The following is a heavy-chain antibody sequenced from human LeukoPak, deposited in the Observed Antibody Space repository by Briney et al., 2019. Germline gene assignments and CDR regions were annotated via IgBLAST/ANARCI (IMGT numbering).Heavy chain of an antibody. CDR2: ISSSSSTI. D-gene: IGHD6-13*01. V-gene: IGHV3-48*02. CDR1: GFTFSSYS. CDR3: ASDSIAAAQTQFDP. J-gene: IGHJ5*02. Sequence: PGGSLRLSCAASGFTFSSYSMNWVRQAPGKGLEWVSYISSSSSTIYYADSVKGRFTISRDNAKNSLYLQMNSLRDEDTAVYYCASDSIAAAQTQFDPWGQGTLVTVSS.